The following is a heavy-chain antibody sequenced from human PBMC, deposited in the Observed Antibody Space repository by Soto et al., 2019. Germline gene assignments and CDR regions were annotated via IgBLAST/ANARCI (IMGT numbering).Heavy chain of an antibody. D-gene: IGHD3-10*01. Sequence: ASVKVSCKASGYTFTSYYMHWVRQAPGQGLEWMGIINPSGGSTSYAQKFQGRGTMTRDTSTSTDYMELRSLRSEETAVNYGGRTTGFRGVIILESPPYYYYGMDVWGQGTTVPVSS. CDR1: GYTFTSYY. V-gene: IGHV1-46*01. CDR2: INPSGGST. J-gene: IGHJ6*02. CDR3: GRTTGFRGVIILESPPYYYYGMDV.